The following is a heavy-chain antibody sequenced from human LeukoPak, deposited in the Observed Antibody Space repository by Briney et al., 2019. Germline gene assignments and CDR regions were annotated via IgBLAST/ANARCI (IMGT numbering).Heavy chain of an antibody. D-gene: IGHD6-13*01. CDR2: IYYSGST. Sequence: SETLSFTCTVSGGSISSYYWSWIRQPPGKGLEWIGYIYYSGSTNYNPSLKSRVTISVDTSKNQFSLKLSSVTAADTAVYYCARHSVRQQPYFGYWGQGTLVTVSS. CDR1: GGSISSYY. J-gene: IGHJ4*02. CDR3: ARHSVRQQPYFGY. V-gene: IGHV4-59*08.